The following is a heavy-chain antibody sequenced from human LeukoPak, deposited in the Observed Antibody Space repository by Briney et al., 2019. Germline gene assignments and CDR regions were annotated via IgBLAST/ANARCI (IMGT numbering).Heavy chain of an antibody. V-gene: IGHV3-48*01. J-gene: IGHJ3*02. CDR2: ISSSSSTI. Sequence: LAGGSLRLSCAASGFTFSSYSMNWVRQAPGKGLEWVSYISSSSSTIYYADSVKGRFTISRDNAKNSLYLQMNSLRAEDTAVYYCARERYFDWPRDAFDIWGQGTMVTVSS. D-gene: IGHD3-9*01. CDR3: ARERYFDWPRDAFDI. CDR1: GFTFSSYS.